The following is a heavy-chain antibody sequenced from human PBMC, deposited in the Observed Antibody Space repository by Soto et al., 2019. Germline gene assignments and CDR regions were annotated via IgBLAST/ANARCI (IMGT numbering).Heavy chain of an antibody. J-gene: IGHJ6*03. CDR3: ARLIAAAGRYLRSDYYMDV. Sequence: ASVKVSCKASGYTFTSYDINWVRQATGQGLEWMGIINPSGGSTSYAQKFQGRVTMTRDTSTSTVYMELSSLRSEDTAVYYCARLIAAAGRYLRSDYYMDVWGKGTTVTVSS. V-gene: IGHV1-46*03. D-gene: IGHD6-13*01. CDR2: INPSGGST. CDR1: GYTFTSYD.